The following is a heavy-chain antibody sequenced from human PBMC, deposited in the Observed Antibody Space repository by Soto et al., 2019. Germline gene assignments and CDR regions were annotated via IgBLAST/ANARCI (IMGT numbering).Heavy chain of an antibody. J-gene: IGHJ5*02. CDR1: GYTFTSYA. D-gene: IGHD6-13*01. CDR2: INAGNGNT. V-gene: IGHV1-3*01. Sequence: QVQLVQSGAEVKKPGASVKVSCKASGYTFTSYAMHWVRQAPGQRLEWMGWINAGNGNTKYSQKFQGRVTITRDTSASTAYMELSSLRSEDTPVYYCARTGSSSWYWFDPWGQGTLVTVSS. CDR3: ARTGSSSWYWFDP.